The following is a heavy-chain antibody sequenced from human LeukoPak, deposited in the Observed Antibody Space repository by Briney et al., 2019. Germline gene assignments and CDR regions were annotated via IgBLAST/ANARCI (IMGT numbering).Heavy chain of an antibody. CDR3: ARYGGYYYYYGMDV. J-gene: IGHJ6*04. CDR1: GGSISSYC. CDR2: IYYSGST. Sequence: SSETLSLTCTVSGGSISSYCWSWIRQPPGKGLEWIGYIYYSGSTNYNPSLKSRVTISVDTSKNQFSLKLSSVTAADTAVYYCARYGGYYYYYGMDVWGKGTTVTVSS. D-gene: IGHD4-23*01. V-gene: IGHV4-59*01.